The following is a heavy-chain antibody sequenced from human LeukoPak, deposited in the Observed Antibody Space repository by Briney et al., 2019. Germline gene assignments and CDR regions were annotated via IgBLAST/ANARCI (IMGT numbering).Heavy chain of an antibody. Sequence: ASVKVSCKASGYTFTGYYMHWVRQAPGQGLEWMGWINPNSGGTNYAQKFQGRVAMTRDTSISTAYMELSRLRSGDTAVYYCARGGDYYDSSGYYDDAFDIWGQGTMVTVSS. J-gene: IGHJ3*02. CDR1: GYTFTGYY. CDR3: ARGGDYYDSSGYYDDAFDI. D-gene: IGHD3-22*01. CDR2: INPNSGGT. V-gene: IGHV1-2*02.